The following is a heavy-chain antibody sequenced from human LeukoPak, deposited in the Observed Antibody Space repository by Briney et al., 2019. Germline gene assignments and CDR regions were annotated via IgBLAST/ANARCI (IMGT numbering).Heavy chain of an antibody. Sequence: SETLSLTCTVSGGSISSGYYWGWIRQPPGKGLEWIGSIYHSGSTYYKPSLKSRVTISVDTSKNQFSLKLSSVTAADTAVYYCARDRGSSCDYWGQGTLVTVSS. J-gene: IGHJ4*02. CDR3: ARDRGSSCDY. CDR1: GGSISSGYY. D-gene: IGHD6-13*01. CDR2: IYHSGST. V-gene: IGHV4-38-2*02.